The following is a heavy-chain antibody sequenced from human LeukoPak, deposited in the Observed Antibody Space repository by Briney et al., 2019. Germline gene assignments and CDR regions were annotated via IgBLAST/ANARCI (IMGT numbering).Heavy chain of an antibody. CDR2: INHSGST. J-gene: IGHJ4*02. D-gene: IGHD3-22*01. CDR3: ARGVRGTYYYDSSGYYDY. V-gene: IGHV4-34*01. CDR1: GFTFSSYG. Sequence: GSLRLSCAASGFTFSSYGMHWVRQPPGKGLEWIGEINHSGSTNYNPSLKSRVTISVDTSKNQFSLKLSSVTAADTAVYYCARGVRGTYYYDSSGYYDYWGQGTLVTVSS.